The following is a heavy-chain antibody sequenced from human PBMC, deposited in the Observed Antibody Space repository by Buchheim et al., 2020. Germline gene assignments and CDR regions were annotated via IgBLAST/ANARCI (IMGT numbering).Heavy chain of an antibody. CDR1: GFTFSSYE. Sequence: EVQLVESGGGLVQPGGSLRLSCAASGFTFSSYEMNWVRQAPGKGLEWVSYISSSGSTIYYADSVKGRFTLSRDNAKHSPYLQMNSLRAEDTAVYYCARVGFGYYGSGSYSDNWFDPWGQGTL. CDR2: ISSSGSTI. D-gene: IGHD3-10*01. V-gene: IGHV3-48*03. J-gene: IGHJ5*02. CDR3: ARVGFGYYGSGSYSDNWFDP.